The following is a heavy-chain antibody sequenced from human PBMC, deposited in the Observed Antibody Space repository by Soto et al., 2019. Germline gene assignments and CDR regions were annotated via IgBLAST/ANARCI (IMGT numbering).Heavy chain of an antibody. V-gene: IGHV1-69*05. J-gene: IGHJ3*02. D-gene: IGHD4-17*01. CDR3: GSHHDYGDLPILNAFDI. CDR1: GGTFSSYA. CDR2: IIPIFGTT. Sequence: SVKVSCKASGGTFSSYAISWVRQAPGQGLEWMGGIIPIFGTTNYAQKLQGRVTMTTDKSTSTAYMELRSLRSDDTAVYYCGSHHDYGDLPILNAFDIWGQGTMVTVSS.